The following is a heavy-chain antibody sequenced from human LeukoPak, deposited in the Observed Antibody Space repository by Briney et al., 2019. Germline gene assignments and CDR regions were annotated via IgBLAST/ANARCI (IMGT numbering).Heavy chain of an antibody. CDR2: LIGSGGST. D-gene: IGHD4-17*01. Sequence: GGCLRVSCAAPGLTFSNDGMSWGRQGPGRGLWWGSRLIGSGGSTNYADSVKGRFNISRDNANKMLYLQMSSLRAEDTAVYYCAKDLSYHDYAVLHGMDVWGKGNTVTVSS. CDR1: GLTFSNDG. J-gene: IGHJ6*04. CDR3: AKDLSYHDYAVLHGMDV. V-gene: IGHV3-23*01.